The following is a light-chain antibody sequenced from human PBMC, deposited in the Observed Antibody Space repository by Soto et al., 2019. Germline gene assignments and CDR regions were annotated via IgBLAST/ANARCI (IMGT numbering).Light chain of an antibody. CDR2: DTS. V-gene: IGLV7-46*01. CDR1: TGAVTSGHS. Sequence: QAVVTQEPSLTVSPGGTVTLTCGCSTGAVTSGHSPYWFQQKPGQAPRTLIFDTSNKHSWTPARFSGSLLGGKAALTPSGAQPEDEADYYCLFSYTDAWVFGGGTKLTVL. CDR3: LFSYTDAWV. J-gene: IGLJ3*02.